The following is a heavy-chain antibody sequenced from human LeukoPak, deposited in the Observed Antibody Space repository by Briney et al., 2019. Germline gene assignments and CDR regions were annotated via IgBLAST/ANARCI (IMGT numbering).Heavy chain of an antibody. V-gene: IGHV1-2*02. CDR1: GYTFTGYY. CDR2: INPNSGGT. J-gene: IGHJ5*02. CDR3: ARGQESYDFWSGFEFDP. D-gene: IGHD3-3*01. Sequence: ASVKVSCKASGYTFTGYYMHWVRQAPGQGLEWMGWINPNSGGTNYAQKFQGRVTMTRDTSITTAYMELSRLSSDDTAVYYCARGQESYDFWSGFEFDPWGQGTLVTVSS.